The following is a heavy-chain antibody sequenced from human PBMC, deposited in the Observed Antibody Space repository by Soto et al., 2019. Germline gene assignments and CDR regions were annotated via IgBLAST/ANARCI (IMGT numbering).Heavy chain of an antibody. J-gene: IGHJ5*02. CDR2: INHSGST. D-gene: IGHD3-3*01. CDR1: GGSFSGYY. V-gene: IGHV4-34*01. Sequence: QVQLQQWGAGLLKPSETLSLTCAVYGGSFSGYYWSWIRQPPGKGLEWIGEINHSGSTNYNPSLKSRVTISVDTSKNQFSLKLSSVTAADTAVYYCARGGRVITICGVVIDNWFDPWGQGTLVTVSS. CDR3: ARGGRVITICGVVIDNWFDP.